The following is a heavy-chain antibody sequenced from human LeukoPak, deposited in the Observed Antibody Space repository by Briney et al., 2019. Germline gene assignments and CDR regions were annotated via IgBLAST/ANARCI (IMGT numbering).Heavy chain of an antibody. V-gene: IGHV3-30*18. CDR1: GFTFSSYG. CDR2: ISYDGSNK. D-gene: IGHD1-26*01. J-gene: IGHJ4*02. CDR3: AKDIYSGSYGGGDY. Sequence: GGSLRLSCAASGFTFSSYGMHWVRQAPGKGLEWVAVISYDGSNKYYADSVKGRFTISRDNSKNTLYLQMNSLRAEDKAVYYCAKDIYSGSYGGGDYWGQGTLVTVSS.